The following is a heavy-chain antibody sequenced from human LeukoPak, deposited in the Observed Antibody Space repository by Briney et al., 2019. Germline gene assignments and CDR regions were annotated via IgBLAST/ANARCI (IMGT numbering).Heavy chain of an antibody. CDR3: ATPSSSWYRADYFDY. Sequence: SETLSLTCTVSGGSISSYYWSWIRQPPGKGLEWIGYIYYSGSTNYNPSLKSRVTISVDTSKNQFSLKLSSVTAADTAVYYCATPSSSWYRADYFDYWGQGTLVTVSS. CDR1: GGSISSYY. CDR2: IYYSGST. V-gene: IGHV4-59*08. J-gene: IGHJ4*02. D-gene: IGHD6-13*01.